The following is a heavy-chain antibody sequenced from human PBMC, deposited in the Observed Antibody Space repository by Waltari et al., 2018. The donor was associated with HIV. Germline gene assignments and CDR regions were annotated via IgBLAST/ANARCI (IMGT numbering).Heavy chain of an antibody. V-gene: IGHV3-30*03. J-gene: IGHJ4*02. CDR1: GFTFSSYD. Sequence: QVRLVESGGGVVQPGRSLRLPCEASGFTFSSYDMHWVRQAPGKGLEWVAIISFDGSKKSYGDSVKGRFTISRDNSKNTLYLQMSSLRTEDTAVYYCARDSYGSGSYGLIDNWGQGTLVTVSS. CDR3: ARDSYGSGSYGLIDN. D-gene: IGHD3-10*01. CDR2: ISFDGSKK.